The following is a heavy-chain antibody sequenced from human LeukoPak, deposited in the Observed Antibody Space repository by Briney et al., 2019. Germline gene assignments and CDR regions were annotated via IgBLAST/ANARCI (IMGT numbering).Heavy chain of an antibody. CDR1: GFRFGDYA. CDR3: TKDYSSGYFNWFDP. J-gene: IGHJ5*02. D-gene: IGHD3-22*01. V-gene: IGHV3-9*01. Sequence: PGRSLRLSCAGSGFRFGDYAMHWVRQAPGKGLERVSGITWNSDDIAYADSVKGRFTISRDNAKNSLFLQMNSLRIEDTALYYCTKDYSSGYFNWFDPWGQGTLVTVSS. CDR2: ITWNSDDI.